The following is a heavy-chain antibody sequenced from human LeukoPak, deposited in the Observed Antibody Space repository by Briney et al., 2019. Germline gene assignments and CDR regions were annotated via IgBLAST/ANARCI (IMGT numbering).Heavy chain of an antibody. CDR2: INGAGMSS. CDR3: ARLYCSGGSCYDAFDI. V-gene: IGHV3-74*01. CDR1: GFSFELHW. Sequence: AGRSLRLSCAASGFSFELHWMHWVRQAPGKGQVWVSRINGAGMSSDYADSAKGRFTISRDNAKNSLYLQMNSLRAEDTAVYYCARLYCSGGSCYDAFDIWGQGTMVTVSS. J-gene: IGHJ3*02. D-gene: IGHD2-15*01.